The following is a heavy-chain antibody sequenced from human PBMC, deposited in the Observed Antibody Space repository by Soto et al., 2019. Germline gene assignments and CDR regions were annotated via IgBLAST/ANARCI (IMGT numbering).Heavy chain of an antibody. V-gene: IGHV1-58*02. CDR3: AATSYDFWSGYSLFMDV. D-gene: IGHD3-3*01. CDR2: IVVGRGNT. CDR1: GFTFTSSA. Sequence: VKVSCKASGFTFTSSAMQWVLQARGQRLEWIGWIVVGRGNTNYAQKFQERVTITRDMSTSTAYMELSSLRSEDTAVYYCAATSYDFWSGYSLFMDVWGKGTTVTVSS. J-gene: IGHJ6*03.